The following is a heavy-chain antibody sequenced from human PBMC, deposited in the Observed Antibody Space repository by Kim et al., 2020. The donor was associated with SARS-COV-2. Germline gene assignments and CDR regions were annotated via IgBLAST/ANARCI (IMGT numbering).Heavy chain of an antibody. CDR3: ARGSYSSSWYGVRHWFDP. Sequence: LKRRVTTSVDTSKNQFSLKLSSVTAADTAVYYCARGSYSSSWYGVRHWFDPWGQGTLVTVSS. D-gene: IGHD6-13*01. V-gene: IGHV4-34*01. J-gene: IGHJ5*02.